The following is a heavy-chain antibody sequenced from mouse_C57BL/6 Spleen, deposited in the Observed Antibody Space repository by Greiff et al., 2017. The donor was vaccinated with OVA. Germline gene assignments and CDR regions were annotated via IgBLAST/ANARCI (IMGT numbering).Heavy chain of an antibody. D-gene: IGHD3-1*01. CDR1: GFTFSSYG. V-gene: IGHV5-6*01. Sequence: EVQLVESGGDLVKPGGSLKLSCAASGFTFSSYGMSWVRQTPDKRLEWVATISSGGSYTYYPDSVKGRFTISRDNAKNTLYLQMSSLKSEDTAMYYCARGALYFDYWGQGTTLTVSS. J-gene: IGHJ2*01. CDR3: ARGALYFDY. CDR2: ISSGGSYT.